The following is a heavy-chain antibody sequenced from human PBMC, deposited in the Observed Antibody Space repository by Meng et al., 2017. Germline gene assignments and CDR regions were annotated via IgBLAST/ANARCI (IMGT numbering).Heavy chain of an antibody. J-gene: IGHJ4*02. CDR2: IRSKAYGGTT. CDR3: TRDSAEMWDFDY. CDR1: GFTFGDYA. V-gene: IGHV3-49*04. D-gene: IGHD5-24*01. Sequence: GGSLRLSCTASGFTFGDYAMSWVRQAPGKGLEWVGFIRSKAYGGTTEYAASVKGRFTILRDDSKSIAYLQMNRLKTEDTAVYYCTRDSAEMWDFDYWGQGTLVTVSS.